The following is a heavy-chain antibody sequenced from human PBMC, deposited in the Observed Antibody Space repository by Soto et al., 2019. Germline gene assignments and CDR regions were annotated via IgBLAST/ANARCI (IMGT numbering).Heavy chain of an antibody. D-gene: IGHD3-10*01. CDR1: GYSISSGWY. CDR2: IHHSGTT. CDR3: ARAGDTMIRGVIIMNYYGMDV. Sequence: SSETLSLTCAVSGYSISSGWYWGWIRQPPGKGLEWIGNIHHSGTTYCNPSLQSRVTISIDTSKNLFSLKLNSVTAADTAVYYCARAGDTMIRGVIIMNYYGMDVWGQGTTVTVSS. J-gene: IGHJ6*02. V-gene: IGHV4-38-2*01.